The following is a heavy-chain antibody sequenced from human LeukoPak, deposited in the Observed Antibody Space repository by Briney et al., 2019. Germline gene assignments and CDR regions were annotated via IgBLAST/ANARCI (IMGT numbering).Heavy chain of an antibody. J-gene: IGHJ5*02. CDR2: IKQDGSEK. CDR3: ARDSSSWNNWFDP. D-gene: IGHD6-13*01. V-gene: IGHV3-7*01. CDR1: GFTFSSYW. Sequence: GGSLRLSCAASGFTFSSYWMSWVRQAPGKGLEWVANIKQDGSEKYYVDSVKGRFTISRDNAKNSRYLQMNSLRAEDTAVYYCARDSSSWNNWFDPRGQGTLVTVSS.